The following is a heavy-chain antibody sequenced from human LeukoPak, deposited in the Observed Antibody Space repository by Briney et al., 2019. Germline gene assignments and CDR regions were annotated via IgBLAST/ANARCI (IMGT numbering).Heavy chain of an antibody. Sequence: GGSLRLSCAASGFTFSSYWMSWVRQAPGKGLEWVANMKQDGSEKYHVDSVKGRFSISRNNAKNSLYLQMNSLRAEDTAVYYCVRGMDVWGQGTTVTDSS. CDR1: GFTFSSYW. V-gene: IGHV3-7*03. J-gene: IGHJ6*02. CDR2: MKQDGSEK. CDR3: VRGMDV.